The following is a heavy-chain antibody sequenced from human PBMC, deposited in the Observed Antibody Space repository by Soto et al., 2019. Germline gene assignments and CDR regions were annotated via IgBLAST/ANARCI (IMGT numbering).Heavy chain of an antibody. J-gene: IGHJ6*02. CDR1: GFTFSSYW. CDR3: ASCPPPSSGHLYYNGMDV. CDR2: IKQDGGEK. D-gene: IGHD3-22*01. V-gene: IGHV3-7*01. Sequence: GGSLRLSCTVSGFTFSSYWMSWVRQAPGKGLEWVANIKQDGGEKYYVDSVKGRFTISRDNAKNSLFLQMNSLRAEDTAVYYCASCPPPSSGHLYYNGMDVWGRGTTVIVSS.